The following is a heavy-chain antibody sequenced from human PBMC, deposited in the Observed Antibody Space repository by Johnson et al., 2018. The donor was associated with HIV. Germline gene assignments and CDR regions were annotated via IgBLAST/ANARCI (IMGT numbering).Heavy chain of an antibody. J-gene: IGHJ3*02. CDR3: AKETRDSRSAFDI. D-gene: IGHD3-22*01. CDR2: TQYDGSNK. CDR1: GFSFSSYG. V-gene: IGHV3-30*02. Sequence: QEQLVESGGGLVQPGGSLRLSCAASGFSFSSYGIHWVRQAPGKGLEWVAFTQYDGSNKYYADSVKGRFTISRDNSKKTLFLQMNNLRAEDTAVYFCAKETRDSRSAFDIWGQGTMVTVSS.